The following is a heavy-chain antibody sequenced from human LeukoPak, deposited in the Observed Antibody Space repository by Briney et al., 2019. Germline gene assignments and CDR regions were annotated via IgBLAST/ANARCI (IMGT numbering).Heavy chain of an antibody. CDR2: FDPEDGET. Sequence: ASVKVSCKAPGYTLSKLSIHWVRQPSGKGLEWMGAFDPEDGETIYAQELQGRVTMTTDTSTSTAYMELSSLRSEDTAVYYCARVVGNYYGSRLPDYWGQGTLVTVSS. CDR3: ARVVGNYYGSRLPDY. V-gene: IGHV1-24*01. J-gene: IGHJ4*02. CDR1: GYTLSKLS. D-gene: IGHD3-10*01.